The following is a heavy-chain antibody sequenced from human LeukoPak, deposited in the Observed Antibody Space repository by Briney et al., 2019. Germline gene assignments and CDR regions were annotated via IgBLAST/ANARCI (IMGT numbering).Heavy chain of an antibody. CDR3: AKTPPSYGR. CDR2: ISGDGATT. D-gene: IGHD1-14*01. Sequence: GGSLRLSCAVSGFTFDDYAMHWVRQAPGRGLEWVSLISGDGATTYYADSVKGRFTISRDNSKNSLYLQMNSLRTEDTALYYCAKTPPSYGRWGQGTLVTVSS. V-gene: IGHV3-43*02. CDR1: GFTFDDYA. J-gene: IGHJ4*02.